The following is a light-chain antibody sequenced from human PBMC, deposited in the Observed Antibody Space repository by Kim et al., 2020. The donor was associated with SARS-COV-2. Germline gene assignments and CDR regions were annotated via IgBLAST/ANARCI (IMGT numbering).Light chain of an antibody. CDR2: YDD. Sequence: PGKTASITCGGNSIGGKSVHWYQQKPGQAPVLVIYYDDSRTSGIPERFSASDFGNTAALTISRVEAGDEADYYCQVWDSSSDQVVCGGGTQLTVL. V-gene: IGLV3-21*04. CDR1: SIGGKS. CDR3: QVWDSSSDQVV. J-gene: IGLJ2*01.